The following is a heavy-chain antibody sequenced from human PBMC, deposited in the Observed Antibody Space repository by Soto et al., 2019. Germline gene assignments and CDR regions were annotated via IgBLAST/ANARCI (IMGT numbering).Heavy chain of an antibody. CDR2: LSGSGVST. J-gene: IGHJ6*02. CDR1: GFTFSSYA. Sequence: EVQLLESGGGLVQPGGSLRLSCAASGFTFSSYAMTWVRQAPGKGLEWVSALSGSGVSTYYADSVKGRVTTSSDNSKNTLYLQMKGLEAEDTAVYYCAKGGGSTDYYDPSGYYIYYFFAMDVWGQGTTVTVSS. V-gene: IGHV3-23*01. D-gene: IGHD3-22*01. CDR3: AKGGGSTDYYDPSGYYIYYFFAMDV.